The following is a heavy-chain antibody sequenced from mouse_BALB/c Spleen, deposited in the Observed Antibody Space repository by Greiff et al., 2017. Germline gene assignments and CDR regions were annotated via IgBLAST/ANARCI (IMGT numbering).Heavy chain of an antibody. Sequence: EVKLVESGPGLVKPSQSLSLTCTVTGYSITSDYAWNWIRQFPGNKLEWMGYISYSGSTSYNPSLKSRISITRDTSKNQFFLQLNSVTTEDTATYYCARKRYYYGSSPFAYWGQGTLVTVSA. J-gene: IGHJ3*01. CDR3: ARKRYYYGSSPFAY. V-gene: IGHV3-2*02. CDR2: ISYSGST. CDR1: GYSITSDYA. D-gene: IGHD1-1*01.